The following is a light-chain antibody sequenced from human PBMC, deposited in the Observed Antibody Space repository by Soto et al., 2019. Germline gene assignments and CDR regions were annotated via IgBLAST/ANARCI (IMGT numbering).Light chain of an antibody. Sequence: QSVLTQPPSASGTPGQRVTISCSGSSSNIGGSSVNWYQQHPGKAPKLMIYHVTYRPSGVSNRYSGSKSGNSASLTISGLQADDEADYYCCSLTTSHTYVFGSGTKLTVL. CDR3: CSLTTSHTYV. CDR1: SSNIGGSS. CDR2: HVT. V-gene: IGLV1-44*01. J-gene: IGLJ1*01.